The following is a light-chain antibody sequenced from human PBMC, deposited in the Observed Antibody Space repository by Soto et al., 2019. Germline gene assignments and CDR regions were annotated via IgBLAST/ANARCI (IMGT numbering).Light chain of an antibody. CDR2: GAS. V-gene: IGKV3-15*01. J-gene: IGKJ1*01. CDR1: QSFSSN. CDR3: QQYNDWPRT. Sequence: EIVMTQSPATLSVSPGERATLSCRASQSFSSNLAWFQHKPGQAPRLLIYGASTRATGIPARFSGSGSGTEFTLTISSLQSEDFAVYYCQQYNDWPRTFGKGTTVEI.